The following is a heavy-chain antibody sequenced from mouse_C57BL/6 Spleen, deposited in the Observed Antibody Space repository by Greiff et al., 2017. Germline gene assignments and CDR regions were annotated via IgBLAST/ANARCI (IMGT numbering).Heavy chain of an antibody. J-gene: IGHJ4*01. Sequence: DVQLVESGGGLVQPGGSMKLSCAASGFTFSDAWMDWVRQSPEKGLEWVAEIRNKANNHATYYAESVKGRFTISRDDSKSSVYLQMNSLRAEDTGIYYCTRDYGSRRGYYAMDYWGQGTSVTVSS. CDR2: IRNKANNHAT. CDR3: TRDYGSRRGYYAMDY. V-gene: IGHV6-6*01. CDR1: GFTFSDAW. D-gene: IGHD1-1*01.